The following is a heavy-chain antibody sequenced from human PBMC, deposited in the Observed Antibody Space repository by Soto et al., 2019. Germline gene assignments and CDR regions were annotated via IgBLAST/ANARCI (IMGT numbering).Heavy chain of an antibody. Sequence: GGSLRLSCGASGFMFGDYAGSWVRQAPGKGLEWVAVISYDGSNKYYADSVKGRFTISRDNSKNTLYLQMNSLRAEDTAVYYCARDSSLGYSYGYLDYWGQGTLVTVSS. CDR1: GFMFGDYA. V-gene: IGHV3-30-3*01. CDR3: ARDSSLGYSYGYLDY. D-gene: IGHD5-18*01. CDR2: ISYDGSNK. J-gene: IGHJ4*02.